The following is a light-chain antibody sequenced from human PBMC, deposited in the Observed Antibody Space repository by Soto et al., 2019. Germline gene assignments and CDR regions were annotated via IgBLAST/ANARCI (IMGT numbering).Light chain of an antibody. CDR1: ESLLHSNGYNY. J-gene: IGKJ1*01. CDR2: LGS. CDR3: MQPLQSWT. Sequence: EIVITQKPLSLPVTPGEPASIPCRSSESLLHSNGYNYLDWYLQKPGQSPQLLIYLGSNRASGVPDRFSGSGSGTDFTLKISRVEAEDVGVYYCMQPLQSWTFGQGTIVDVK. V-gene: IGKV2-28*01.